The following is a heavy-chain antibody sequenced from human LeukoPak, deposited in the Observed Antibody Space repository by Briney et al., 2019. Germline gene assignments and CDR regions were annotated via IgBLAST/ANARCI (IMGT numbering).Heavy chain of an antibody. CDR2: IYYSGST. V-gene: IGHV4-39*07. J-gene: IGHJ4*02. D-gene: IGHD3-10*01. CDR1: GGSISSSSYY. Sequence: SETLSLTCTVSGGSISSSSYYWGWIRQPPGKGLEWIGSIYYSGSTYYNPSLKSRVTISVDTSKNQFSLKLSSVTAADAAVYYCARGAFSVRGVIGYWGQGTLVTVSS. CDR3: ARGAFSVRGVIGY.